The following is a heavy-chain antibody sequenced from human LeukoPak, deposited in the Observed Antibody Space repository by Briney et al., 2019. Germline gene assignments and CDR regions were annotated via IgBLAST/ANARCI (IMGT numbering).Heavy chain of an antibody. CDR2: INPNSGGT. V-gene: IGHV1-2*02. CDR3: ARPPTGTTYYFDY. D-gene: IGHD1-1*01. J-gene: IGHJ4*02. Sequence: ASVKVSCKASGYAFTGYYMHWLRQAPGQGLEWMGWINPNSGGTNYAQKFQGRVTMTRDTSISTAYMELSRLRSDDTAVYYCARPPTGTTYYFDYWGQGTLVTVSS. CDR1: GYAFTGYY.